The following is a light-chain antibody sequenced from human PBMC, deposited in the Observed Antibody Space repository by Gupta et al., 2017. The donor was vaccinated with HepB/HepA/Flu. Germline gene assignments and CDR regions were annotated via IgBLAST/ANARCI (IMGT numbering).Light chain of an antibody. CDR3: MQALQTPFT. CDR2: LGS. J-gene: IGKJ3*01. CDR1: QSLLHSNGYNY. V-gene: IGKV2-28*01. Sequence: EIVLTQSPLSLPVTPGEPAPISCRSSQSLLHSNGYNYLDWYLQRPGQSPQPLIYLGSNRASGVPDRFSGSGSGTDFTLKISRVEAEDVGVYYCMQALQTPFTFGPGTKVEIK.